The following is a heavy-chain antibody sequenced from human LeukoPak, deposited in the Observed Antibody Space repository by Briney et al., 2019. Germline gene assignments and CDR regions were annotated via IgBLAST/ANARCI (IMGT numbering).Heavy chain of an antibody. CDR2: IYYSGST. J-gene: IGHJ4*02. V-gene: IGHV4-59*01. CDR3: ARVSYSSGWYDDYFDY. CDR1: GGSISSYY. D-gene: IGHD6-19*01. Sequence: SETLPLTCTVSGGSISSYYWSWIRQPPGKGLEWIGYIYYSGSTNYNPSLKSRVTISVDTSKNQFSLKLSSVTAADTAVYYCARVSYSSGWYDDYFDYWGQGTLVTVSS.